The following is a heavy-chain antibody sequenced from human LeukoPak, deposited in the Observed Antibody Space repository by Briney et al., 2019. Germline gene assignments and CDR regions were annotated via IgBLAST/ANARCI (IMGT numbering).Heavy chain of an antibody. D-gene: IGHD4-11*01. V-gene: IGHV3-11*04. CDR1: DDSISSGGYS. Sequence: LSLTCAVSDDSISSGGYSWSWIRQPPGKGLEWVSYISSTGETIYYADSVKGRFTISRDNAKNSLYLQMNSLRAEDTAVYYCVRDPIVTTGRSFDYWGQGTLVIVSS. J-gene: IGHJ4*02. CDR3: VRDPIVTTGRSFDY. CDR2: ISSTGETI.